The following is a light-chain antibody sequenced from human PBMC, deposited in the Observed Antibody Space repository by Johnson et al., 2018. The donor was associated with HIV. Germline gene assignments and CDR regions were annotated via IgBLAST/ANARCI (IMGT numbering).Light chain of an antibody. J-gene: IGLJ1*01. V-gene: IGLV1-51*02. CDR1: SSNIGSNF. Sequence: QPVLTQPPSVSAAPGQKVTISCSGSSSNIGSNFVSWYHQLPGTAPKLLIYENNQRPSGIPDRFSASKSDTSATLGITGLQTGDEANYYCGTWDGGLSIYVFGTGTKVTVL. CDR3: GTWDGGLSIYV. CDR2: ENN.